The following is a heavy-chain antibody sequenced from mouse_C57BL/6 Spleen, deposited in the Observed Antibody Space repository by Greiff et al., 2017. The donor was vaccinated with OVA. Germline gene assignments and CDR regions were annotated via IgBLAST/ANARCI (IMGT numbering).Heavy chain of an antibody. CDR3: ARKFTPYAMDY. J-gene: IGHJ4*01. V-gene: IGHV1-18*01. Sequence: EVQLQQSGPELVKPGASVKIPCKASGYTFTDYNMDWVKQSHGKSLEWIGDINPNNGGTIYNQKFKGKATLTVDKSSSTAYMELRSLTSEDTAVYYCARKFTPYAMDYWGQGTSVTVSS. CDR2: INPNNGGT. CDR1: GYTFTDYN.